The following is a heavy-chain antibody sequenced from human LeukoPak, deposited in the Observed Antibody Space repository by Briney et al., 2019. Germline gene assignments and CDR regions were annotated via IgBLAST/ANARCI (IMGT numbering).Heavy chain of an antibody. Sequence: SETLSLTCTVSGGSISSYYWSWIRQPPGKGLEWIGYIYYSGSTNYNPSLKSRVTISVDTSKNQSSLKLSSVTAADTAVYYCARGWGRGYSYTLSRWGQGTLVTVSS. CDR3: ARGWGRGYSYTLSR. CDR2: IYYSGST. D-gene: IGHD5-18*01. J-gene: IGHJ4*02. CDR1: GGSISSYY. V-gene: IGHV4-59*01.